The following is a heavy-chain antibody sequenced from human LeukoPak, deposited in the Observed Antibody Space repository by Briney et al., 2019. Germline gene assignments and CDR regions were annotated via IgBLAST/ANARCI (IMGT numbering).Heavy chain of an antibody. V-gene: IGHV3-53*01. CDR1: GFTVSSNY. D-gene: IGHD6-13*01. J-gene: IGHJ3*02. CDR3: AKHDSSSLDAFDI. CDR2: IYSGGST. Sequence: GGSLRLSCSASGFTVSSNYMSWVRQAPGEGLEWVSVIYSGGSTYYADSLKGRFTISRDNSKNTLYLQMNSLRAEDTAVYYCAKHDSSSLDAFDIWGQGTMVTVSS.